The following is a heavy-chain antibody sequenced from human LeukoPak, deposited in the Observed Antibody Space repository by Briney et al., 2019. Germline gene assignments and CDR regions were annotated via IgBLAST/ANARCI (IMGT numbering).Heavy chain of an antibody. CDR1: GFTFSDYY. CDR2: ITNSGSTI. V-gene: IGHV3-11*01. D-gene: IGHD5-12*01. Sequence: GGSLRLSCAASGFTFSDYYMSWIRQAPGKGLEWVSYITNSGSTIYYADSVKGRFTISRDNSKNTLYLQMNSLRTEDTAVYYCAKDAGYSGYDAYYWGQGTLVTVSS. J-gene: IGHJ4*02. CDR3: AKDAGYSGYDAYY.